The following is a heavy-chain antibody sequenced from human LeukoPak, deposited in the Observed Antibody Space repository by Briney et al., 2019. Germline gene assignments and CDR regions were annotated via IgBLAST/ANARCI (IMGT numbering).Heavy chain of an antibody. CDR2: ISAYNGNT. CDR1: GYSFSSYG. Sequence: ASVKVSCKASGYSFSSYGISWVRQAPGQGLEWVGWISAYNGNTNYAQKLQDRVTMTTDTSTSTAYMELSRLRSDDTAVYYCARANTAMGDLDYWGQGTLVTVSS. J-gene: IGHJ4*02. V-gene: IGHV1-18*01. CDR3: ARANTAMGDLDY. D-gene: IGHD5-18*01.